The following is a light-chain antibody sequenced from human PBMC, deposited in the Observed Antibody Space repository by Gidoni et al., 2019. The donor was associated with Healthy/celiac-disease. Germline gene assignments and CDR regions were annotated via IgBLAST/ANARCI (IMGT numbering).Light chain of an antibody. J-gene: IGLJ1*01. Sequence: QSVLTQPPSASGTPGQRVTISCSGSSSNIGSNTVNWYQQLPGPAPKLLINSNNQRPSGVPDRFSGSKSGTSASLAISGLQSEDEADYYCAAWDDSLNGRIFGTGTKVTVL. CDR1: SSNIGSNT. CDR2: SNN. CDR3: AAWDDSLNGRI. V-gene: IGLV1-44*01.